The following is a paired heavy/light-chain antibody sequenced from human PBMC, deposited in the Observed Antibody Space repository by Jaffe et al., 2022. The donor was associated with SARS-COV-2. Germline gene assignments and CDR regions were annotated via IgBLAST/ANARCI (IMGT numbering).Light chain of an antibody. CDR1: QSISNY. Sequence: DIQMTQSPSSLSASVGDRVTITCRASQSISNYLNWYLQKPGKAPKLLIFAASSLQSGVPSRFSGSGSGTDFTLTISNLQPEDFATYYCQQSYSSPHTFGQGTKVEIK. CDR2: AAS. J-gene: IGKJ1*01. CDR3: QQSYSSPHT. V-gene: IGKV1-39*01.
Heavy chain of an antibody. CDR1: GFTVSTNY. J-gene: IGHJ4*02. CDR2: LYSGGDT. CDR3: ARDDGQGGPFDY. Sequence: EVQLVESGGGLVRPGESLRLSCAVSGFTVSTNYMNWVRQAPGKGLEWVSVLYSGGDTYYADSVKGRFTISRDNAKNTLYLQMNSLRSEDTSVYYCARDDGQGGPFDYWGQGTLVTVSS. D-gene: IGHD3-16*01. V-gene: IGHV3-66*02.